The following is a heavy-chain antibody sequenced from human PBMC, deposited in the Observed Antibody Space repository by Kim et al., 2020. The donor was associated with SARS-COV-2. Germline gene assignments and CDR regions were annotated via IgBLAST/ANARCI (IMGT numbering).Heavy chain of an antibody. CDR3: TRGGCSGCSCYSGVDY. CDR1: GFTFGDYA. Sequence: GGSLRLSCTASGFTFGDYAMSWFRQAPGKGLEWVGFIRSKAYGGTTEYAASVKGRFTISRDDSKSIAYLQMNSLKTEDTAVYYCTRGGCSGCSCYSGVDYWGQGTLVTVSS. CDR2: IRSKAYGGTT. D-gene: IGHD2-15*01. V-gene: IGHV3-49*03. J-gene: IGHJ4*02.